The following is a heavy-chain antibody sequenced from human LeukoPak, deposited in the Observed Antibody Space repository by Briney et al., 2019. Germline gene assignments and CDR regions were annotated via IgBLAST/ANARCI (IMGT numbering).Heavy chain of an antibody. Sequence: ASVKVSCKASGYTFTSYYMHWVRQAPGQGLEWMGWINPNSGDTNYAQKFQGRVTMTRDTSISTAYMELSWLRSDDTAVYYCAVNYVYGDHAHRNPGAYYYMDVWGKGTTVTVSS. J-gene: IGHJ6*03. CDR3: AVNYVYGDHAHRNPGAYYYMDV. CDR2: INPNSGDT. D-gene: IGHD4/OR15-4a*01. CDR1: GYTFTSYY. V-gene: IGHV1-2*02.